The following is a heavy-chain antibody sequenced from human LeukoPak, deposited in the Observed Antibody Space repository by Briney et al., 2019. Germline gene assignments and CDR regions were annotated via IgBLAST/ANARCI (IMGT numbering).Heavy chain of an antibody. D-gene: IGHD3-16*01. Sequence: PGGSLRLSCTASGFTFSTYWINWVRQSPGKGLVWVALINGDGSTTTHADSVKGRFTISRDNAKNTAYLQMNSLRAEDTAVYYCARGRFSKSSNCFDPWGQGTLVTVSS. CDR3: ARGRFSKSSNCFDP. J-gene: IGHJ5*02. CDR2: INGDGSTT. CDR1: GFTFSTYW. V-gene: IGHV3-74*03.